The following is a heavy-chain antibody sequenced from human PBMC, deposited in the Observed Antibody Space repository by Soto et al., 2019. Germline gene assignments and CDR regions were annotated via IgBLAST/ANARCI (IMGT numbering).Heavy chain of an antibody. V-gene: IGHV1-8*01. CDR3: ARDGRAMVVRDYYYYLDV. J-gene: IGHJ6*03. Sequence: QVQLVQSGAEVKKPGASVKVSCKSSGYTFTSYDINWVRQATGQGLEWMGWMNPNSGNTGYTQKFQGRVNMTRNTSISTAYMELGSLRAEDKAVYYVARDGRAMVVRDYYYYLDVWGKGTTVTVSS. CDR1: GYTFTSYD. CDR2: MNPNSGNT. D-gene: IGHD5-18*01.